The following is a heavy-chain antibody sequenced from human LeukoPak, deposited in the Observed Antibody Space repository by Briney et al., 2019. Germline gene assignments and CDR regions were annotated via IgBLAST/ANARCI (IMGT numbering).Heavy chain of an antibody. J-gene: IGHJ4*02. V-gene: IGHV1-18*04. Sequence: ASVKVSCKASGYIFTAYYMHWVRQAPGQGLEWMGWISAYNGNTNYAQKLQGRVTMTTDTSTSTAYMELRSLRSDDTAVYYCASITMVRGVIIHYFDYWGQGTLVTVSS. CDR1: GYIFTAYY. CDR3: ASITMVRGVIIHYFDY. CDR2: ISAYNGNT. D-gene: IGHD3-10*01.